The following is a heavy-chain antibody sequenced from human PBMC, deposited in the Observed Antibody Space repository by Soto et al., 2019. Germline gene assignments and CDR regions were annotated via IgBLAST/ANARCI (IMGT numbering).Heavy chain of an antibody. Sequence: AGGSLRLSCAASGFSFSDHYMDWVRQAPGKGLEWVGRIRKKDNSYSTEYAASVKGRFTISRDDSKNSLYLQMNSLQIEDTAVYYCATSGSYRPLDYWGQGTQVTVSS. CDR3: ATSGSYRPLDY. J-gene: IGHJ4*02. D-gene: IGHD1-26*01. CDR1: GFSFSDHY. V-gene: IGHV3-72*01. CDR2: IRKKDNSYST.